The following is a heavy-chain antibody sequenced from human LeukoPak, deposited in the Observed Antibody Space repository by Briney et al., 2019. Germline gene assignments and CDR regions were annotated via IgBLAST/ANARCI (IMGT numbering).Heavy chain of an antibody. CDR3: ARVYRKDVYNFDGFDI. Sequence: SETLSLTCTVSSGSINSDGYYWSWIRQPAGKGLEWIGRVYSSGSANYSPSLKSRVIISIDTSKNQFSLRLSSVTAADTAVYYCARVYRKDVYNFDGFDIWGQGIMVTVS. D-gene: IGHD5-24*01. CDR2: VYSSGSA. V-gene: IGHV4-61*02. J-gene: IGHJ3*02. CDR1: SGSINSDGYY.